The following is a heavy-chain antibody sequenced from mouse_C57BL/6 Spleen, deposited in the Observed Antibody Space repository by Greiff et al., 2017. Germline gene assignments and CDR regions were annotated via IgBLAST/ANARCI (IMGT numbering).Heavy chain of an antibody. CDR1: GYAFSSYW. V-gene: IGHV1-80*01. CDR2: IYPGGGDT. CDR3: ADYYDYGEFAG. Sequence: QVQLQQSGAELVKPGASVTISCKASGYAFSSYWMNWVKQRPGKGLEWIGQIYPGGGDTNYNGKFKSKATLTADKSSSTAYMQLSSLTSADSEVYFCADYYDYGEFAGWGKGTMVTVSA. D-gene: IGHD2-4*01. J-gene: IGHJ3*01.